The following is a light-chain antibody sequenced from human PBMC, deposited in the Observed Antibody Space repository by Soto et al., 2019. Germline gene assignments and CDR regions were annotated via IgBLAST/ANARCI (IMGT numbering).Light chain of an antibody. CDR3: SSHTTRSTLVV. CDR1: SSDVGGYNY. CDR2: DVS. J-gene: IGLJ2*01. V-gene: IGLV2-14*03. Sequence: QSALTQPASVSGSPGQSITISCTGTSSDVGGYNYVSWYQQHPGKAPKLVIFDVSDRTSGVSNRFSGSKSGNTASLTISGLQSEDEADYYCSSHTTRSTLVVFGGGTKLTVL.